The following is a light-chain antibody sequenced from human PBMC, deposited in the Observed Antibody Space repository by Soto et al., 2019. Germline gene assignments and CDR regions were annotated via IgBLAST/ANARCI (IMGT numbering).Light chain of an antibody. Sequence: DIQMTQSPSSLSASVVDRVTITCRASQSISSYLNWYQQKPGKAPKLLIYAASSLQSGVPSRFSGSGSGTDFTLTISSLQPEDFATYYCQESYSTPPTFGGGTNVDIK. CDR1: QSISSY. CDR3: QESYSTPPT. CDR2: AAS. J-gene: IGKJ4*01. V-gene: IGKV1-39*01.